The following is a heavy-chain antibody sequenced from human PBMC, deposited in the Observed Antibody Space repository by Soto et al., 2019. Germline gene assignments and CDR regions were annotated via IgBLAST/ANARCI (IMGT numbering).Heavy chain of an antibody. CDR2: IYWDDDK. D-gene: IGHD3-10*01. V-gene: IGHV2-5*02. J-gene: IGHJ5*02. CDR3: AHLLWFGEINWFHP. CDR1: GFSLSTSGVG. Sequence: QITLKESGPTLVKPTQTLTLTCTFSGFSLSTSGVGVGCIRQPPGKALEWLALIYWDDDKRYSPSLKSRLTITKETTKNEVVLTMTNMYPVDTAPYYGAHLLWFGEINWFHPWGQGTLVNVSS.